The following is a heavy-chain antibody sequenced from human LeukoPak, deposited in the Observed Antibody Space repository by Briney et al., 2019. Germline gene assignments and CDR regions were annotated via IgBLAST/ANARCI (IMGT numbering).Heavy chain of an antibody. D-gene: IGHD5-12*01. V-gene: IGHV1-24*01. CDR1: GYTLTELS. J-gene: IGHJ5*02. CDR2: FDPEDGET. Sequence: ASVKVSCKVSGYTLTELSMRWVRQAPGKGLEWMGGFDPEDGETIYAQKFQGRVTMTEDTSTDTAYMELSSLRSEDTAVYYCATATRGVIVATTTNWFDPWGQGTLVTVSS. CDR3: ATATRGVIVATTTNWFDP.